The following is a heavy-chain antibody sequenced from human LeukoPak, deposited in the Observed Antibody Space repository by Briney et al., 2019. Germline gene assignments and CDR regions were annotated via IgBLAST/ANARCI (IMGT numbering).Heavy chain of an antibody. Sequence: PGGSLRLSCAASGFTFSSYAMSWVRQAPGEGLEWVSAISGSGGSTNYADSVKGRFTISRDNSKNTLYLQMNSLRAEDTAVYYCATDTAMVKAVDYWGQGTLVTVSS. CDR2: ISGSGGST. CDR3: ATDTAMVKAVDY. J-gene: IGHJ4*02. D-gene: IGHD5-18*01. V-gene: IGHV3-23*01. CDR1: GFTFSSYA.